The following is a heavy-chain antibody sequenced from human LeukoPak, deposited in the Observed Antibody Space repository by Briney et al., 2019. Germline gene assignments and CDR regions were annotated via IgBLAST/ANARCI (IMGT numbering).Heavy chain of an antibody. J-gene: IGHJ5*02. CDR3: ARRYSSSSHNCFDP. D-gene: IGHD6-13*01. CDR1: GGSFSGYY. V-gene: IGHV4-34*01. CDR2: INHSGST. Sequence: SETLSLTCAVYGGSFSGYYWSWIRQPPGKGLEWIGEINHSGSTNYNPSLKSRVTISVDTSKNQFSLKLSSVTAADTAVYYCARRYSSSSHNCFDPWGQGTLVTVSS.